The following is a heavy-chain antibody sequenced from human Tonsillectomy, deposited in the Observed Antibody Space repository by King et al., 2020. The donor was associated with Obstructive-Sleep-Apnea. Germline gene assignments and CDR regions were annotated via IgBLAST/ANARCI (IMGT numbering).Heavy chain of an antibody. D-gene: IGHD2-2*01. Sequence: VQLVESGGGLVQPGGSLRLSCAASGFTFSSYSMNWVRQAPGKGLEWVSYISSSSSTIYYADSVKGRFTISRDNAKNSLYLQMNSLRAEDTAVYYCARDLLVVPAARSAYYYYGIDVWGQGTTVTVSS. CDR1: GFTFSSYS. J-gene: IGHJ6*02. CDR3: ARDLLVVPAARSAYYYYGIDV. V-gene: IGHV3-48*04. CDR2: ISSSSSTI.